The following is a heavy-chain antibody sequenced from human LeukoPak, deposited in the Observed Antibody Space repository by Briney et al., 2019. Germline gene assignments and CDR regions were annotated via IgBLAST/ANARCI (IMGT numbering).Heavy chain of an antibody. D-gene: IGHD4-23*01. V-gene: IGHV4-30-4*01. CDR2: IYYSGST. CDR3: ARRDYGGAYDY. Sequence: SETLSLTCTVSGGSISSGDYYWSWIRQPPGKGLEWIGYIYYSGSTYYNPSLKSRVTISVDTSKNQFSLKLNSVTTADTAVYYCARRDYGGAYDYWGQGTLVTVSS. J-gene: IGHJ4*02. CDR1: GGSISSGDYY.